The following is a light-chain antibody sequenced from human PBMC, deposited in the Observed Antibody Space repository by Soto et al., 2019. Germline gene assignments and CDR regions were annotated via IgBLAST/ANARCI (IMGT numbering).Light chain of an antibody. J-gene: IGKJ5*01. V-gene: IGKV3-11*01. CDR2: DAS. Sequence: EIVLTQSPVTLSLSPGDRATLSCRASQTVSTDLAWYQQKPGQAPRLLIYDASNRATGIPARFSGSGSGTDVSLTISSLEHEDFAVYYCHQRNNRPPAITFGQGTRLDIK. CDR1: QTVSTD. CDR3: HQRNNRPPAIT.